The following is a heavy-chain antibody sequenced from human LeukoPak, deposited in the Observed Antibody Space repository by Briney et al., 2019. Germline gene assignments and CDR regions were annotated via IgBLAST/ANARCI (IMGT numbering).Heavy chain of an antibody. D-gene: IGHD3-3*01. CDR1: GGSISSGDYY. CDR3: ARGRRYYDFWSGPNWFDP. V-gene: IGHV4-30-4*01. Sequence: PSETLSLTCTVSGGSISSGDYYWSWIRQPPGKGLEWIGYIYYSGSTYYNPSLKSRVTISVDTSKNQFSLKLSSVTAADTAVYYCARGRRYYDFWSGPNWFDPWGQGTLVTVSS. CDR2: IYYSGST. J-gene: IGHJ5*02.